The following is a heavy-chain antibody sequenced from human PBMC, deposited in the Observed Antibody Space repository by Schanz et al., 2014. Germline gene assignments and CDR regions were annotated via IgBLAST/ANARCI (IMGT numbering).Heavy chain of an antibody. J-gene: IGHJ6*02. V-gene: IGHV3-30*02. CDR1: GFTFSSYG. CDR3: AREEGYGYGPGAFDI. D-gene: IGHD5-18*01. Sequence: QVQLVESGGGVVQPGGSLRLSCAASGFTFSSYGMHWVRQAPGKGLEWVAFIRYDGSNKYYADSVKGRFTVSRDNSKNTLHLQMNSLSTEDTAVYYCAREEGYGYGPGAFDIWGQGTTVTVSS. CDR2: IRYDGSNK.